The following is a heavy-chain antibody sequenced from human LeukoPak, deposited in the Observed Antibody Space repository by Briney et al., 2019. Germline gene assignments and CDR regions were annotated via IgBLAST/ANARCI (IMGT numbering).Heavy chain of an antibody. Sequence: QTGGSLRLSCAGSGFIFNNYAMHWVRQPPGKGLEWVSGISWNSGSIDYADSVKSRFTISRDNAKNSLYLQMNSLRVEDTAFYYCAKDNRRHYTSGPNPDSLHWGQGALVTVSS. CDR2: ISWNSGSI. V-gene: IGHV3-9*01. CDR1: GFIFNNYA. CDR3: AKDNRRHYTSGPNPDSLH. D-gene: IGHD6-19*01. J-gene: IGHJ4*02.